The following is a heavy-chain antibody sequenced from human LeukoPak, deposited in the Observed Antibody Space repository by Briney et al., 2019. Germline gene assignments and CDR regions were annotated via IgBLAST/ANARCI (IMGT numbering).Heavy chain of an antibody. V-gene: IGHV4-4*07. CDR2: IYTSGST. D-gene: IGHD2-2*02. J-gene: IGHJ3*02. CDR3: ARGCSSTSCYTFGSSSDAFDI. CDR1: GGSISSYY. Sequence: KPSETLSLTCTVSGGSISSYYWSWIRQPAGKGLEWIGRIYTSGSTNYNPSLKSRVTMSVDTSKNQFSLKLSSVTAADTAVYYCARGCSSTSCYTFGSSSDAFDIWGQGTMVTVSS.